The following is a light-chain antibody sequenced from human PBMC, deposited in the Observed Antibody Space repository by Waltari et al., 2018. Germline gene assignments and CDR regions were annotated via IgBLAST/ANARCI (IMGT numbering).Light chain of an antibody. CDR2: AAS. Sequence: DIQMTQSPSSLSSSVGDRVTLTCRASQSISSYLNWYQQKTGKAPKLLIYAASSLQSGVPSRFSGSGSGTDFSLTISSRQPEDFATYYCQQSYSTPPFTFGPGTKVDIK. CDR1: QSISSY. V-gene: IGKV1-39*01. CDR3: QQSYSTPPFT. J-gene: IGKJ3*01.